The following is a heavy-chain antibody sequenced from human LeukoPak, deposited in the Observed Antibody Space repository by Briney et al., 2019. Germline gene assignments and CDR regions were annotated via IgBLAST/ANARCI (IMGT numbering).Heavy chain of an antibody. CDR2: IYPGDSDT. V-gene: IGHV5-51*01. J-gene: IGHJ4*02. CDR1: GYSFSSYW. CDR3: ARRSNDGYEYFDY. D-gene: IGHD5-12*01. Sequence: GESLRISRKGSGYSFSSYWIGRVPQMPGKGLGWMGIIYPGDSDTRYSPSFQGQVTISADKSINTAYLHWSSLKASDTAMVYCARRSNDGYEYFDYWGQGTLVTVSS.